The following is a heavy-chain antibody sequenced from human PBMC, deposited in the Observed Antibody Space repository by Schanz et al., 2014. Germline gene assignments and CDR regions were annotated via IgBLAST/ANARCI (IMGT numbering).Heavy chain of an antibody. Sequence: QVQLVQSGSELKKPGASVTVSCKASGYTFTNQAMNWLRQAPGQGLEWMGWINPNTGHPTYAQGFTGRFVFSLNTSVSTAYLQISSLTAADPAVYFCARGTSASLDWGQGTLVTVSS. CDR3: ARGTSASLD. J-gene: IGHJ4*02. CDR1: GYTFTNQA. V-gene: IGHV7-4-1*02. D-gene: IGHD2-2*01. CDR2: INPNTGHP.